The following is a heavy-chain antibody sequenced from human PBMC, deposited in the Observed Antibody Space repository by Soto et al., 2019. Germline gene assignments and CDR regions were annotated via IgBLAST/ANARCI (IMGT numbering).Heavy chain of an antibody. Sequence: SETLSLTCTATGDSITSTDYYWDWIRQPPGKGLEWVASIYYSGSTYHNPSLKRRVTISVDTSKNQFSLKVTSVTAADTAVYYCARHWRTGYSTVFGVVMGWFDPWGQGTLVTVSS. CDR1: GDSITSTDYY. CDR2: IYYSGST. V-gene: IGHV4-39*01. CDR3: ARHWRTGYSTVFGVVMGWFDP. D-gene: IGHD3-3*01. J-gene: IGHJ5*02.